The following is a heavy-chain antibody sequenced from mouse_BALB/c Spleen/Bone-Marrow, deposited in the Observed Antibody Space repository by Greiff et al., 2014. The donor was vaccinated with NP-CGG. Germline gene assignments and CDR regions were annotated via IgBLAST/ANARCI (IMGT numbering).Heavy chain of an antibody. CDR3: ARHDGYFGAVDY. CDR2: IWSDGST. CDR1: GFSLISYG. J-gene: IGHJ4*01. V-gene: IGHV2-6-1*01. D-gene: IGHD2-3*01. Sequence: QVQLQQPGPGLVAPSQSLSITCTISGFSLISYGVRWVRQPPGKGLEWLVVIWSDGSTTYNSALKSRLSISKDNSKSQVFLKMNSLLTDDTAIYYCARHDGYFGAVDYWGQGTSVTVSS.